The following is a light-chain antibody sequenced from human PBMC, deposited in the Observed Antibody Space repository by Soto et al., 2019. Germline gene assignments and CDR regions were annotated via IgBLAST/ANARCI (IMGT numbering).Light chain of an antibody. J-gene: IGKJ2*01. CDR3: QQYNSYSYT. Sequence: DIQMTQSPSTLSASVGDRVTITCRASQSISSWLAWYQQKPGKAPKLLLNDASSLESGVPSRFSGSGSGTEFTLTISSLQPDDFATYYCQQYNSYSYTFGQGTKLEIK. V-gene: IGKV1-5*01. CDR2: DAS. CDR1: QSISSW.